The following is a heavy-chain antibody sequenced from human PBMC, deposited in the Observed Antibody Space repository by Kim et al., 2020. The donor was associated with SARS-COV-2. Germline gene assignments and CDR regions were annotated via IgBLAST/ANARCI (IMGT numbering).Heavy chain of an antibody. Sequence: NKYYADSVKGRFTISRDNSKNTLYLQMNSLRAEDTAVYYCAKDRYGGPDYWGQGTLVTVSS. CDR2: NK. CDR3: AKDRYGGPDY. D-gene: IGHD4-17*01. V-gene: IGHV3-30*02. J-gene: IGHJ4*02.